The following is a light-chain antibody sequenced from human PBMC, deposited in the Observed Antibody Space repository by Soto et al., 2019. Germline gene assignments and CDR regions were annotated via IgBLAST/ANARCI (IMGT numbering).Light chain of an antibody. Sequence: DIQFTQSPSTLSASVGDRVTITCRASQSINGWLAWYQQKPGQAPNLLIYKASTLESGGPSRFSGSGSGTEFTLTVSSLQPDDFATYYCQQYDNYRTFGQGTKVDIK. J-gene: IGKJ1*01. CDR1: QSINGW. V-gene: IGKV1-5*03. CDR3: QQYDNYRT. CDR2: KAS.